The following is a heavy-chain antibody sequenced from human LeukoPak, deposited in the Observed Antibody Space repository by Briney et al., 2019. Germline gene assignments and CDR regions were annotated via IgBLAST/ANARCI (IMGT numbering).Heavy chain of an antibody. CDR2: IWYDGSNK. D-gene: IGHD3-22*01. J-gene: IGHJ6*02. Sequence: GGSLRLSCAASGFTFSSYGMHWARQAPGKGLEWVAVIWYDGSNKYYADSVKGRFTISRDNSKNTLYLQMNSLRAEDTAVYYCARDRDSSGYYAAGGMDVWGQGTTVTVSS. CDR3: ARDRDSSGYYAAGGMDV. V-gene: IGHV3-33*01. CDR1: GFTFSSYG.